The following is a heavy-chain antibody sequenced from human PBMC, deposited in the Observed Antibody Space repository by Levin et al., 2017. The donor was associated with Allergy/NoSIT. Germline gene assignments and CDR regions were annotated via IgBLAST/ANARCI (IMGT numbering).Heavy chain of an antibody. CDR2: ISSRSTAI. CDR1: LFSFTTYG. CDR3: ARDNLPSTTYDGYNFYGLDV. J-gene: IGHJ6*02. V-gene: IGHV3-21*01. Sequence: KAGGSLRLSCTAPLFSFTTYGMNWVRQAPGKGLEWVACISSRSTAIYYADSVKGRFTISRDNTNNFLYLHLNDLRAEDTAVYYCARDNLPSTTYDGYNFYGLDVWGQGTTVTVSS. D-gene: IGHD4-23*01.